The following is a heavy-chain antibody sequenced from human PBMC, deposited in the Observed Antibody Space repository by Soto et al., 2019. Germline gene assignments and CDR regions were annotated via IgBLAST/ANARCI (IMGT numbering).Heavy chain of an antibody. Sequence: GASVKVSCKASGGTFSSYAISWVRQAPGQGLEWMGGIIPIFGTANYAQKFQGRVTITADESTSTAYMELSSLRSEDTAVYYCAAVYDSRGYPGLVFDYWGQGTLVPVSS. J-gene: IGHJ4*02. CDR1: GGTFSSYA. D-gene: IGHD3-22*01. CDR2: IIPIFGTA. CDR3: AAVYDSRGYPGLVFDY. V-gene: IGHV1-69*13.